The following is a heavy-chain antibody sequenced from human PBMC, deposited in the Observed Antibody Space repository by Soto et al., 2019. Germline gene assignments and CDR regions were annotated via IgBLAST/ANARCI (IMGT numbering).Heavy chain of an antibody. CDR2: ISASGSGT. D-gene: IGHD2-2*02. CDR3: AKPAQCGSNRCHRVWLDP. J-gene: IGHJ5*02. CDR1: GFTFDSFA. Sequence: GGSLRLSCAASGFTFDSFAMSWVRQTPQRGLEWVSAISASGSGTLYTDSVKGRFTISRDNSKSTLYLQMNSLRAGDTAIYYCAKPAQCGSNRCHRVWLDPWGQGNLVIVS. V-gene: IGHV3-23*01.